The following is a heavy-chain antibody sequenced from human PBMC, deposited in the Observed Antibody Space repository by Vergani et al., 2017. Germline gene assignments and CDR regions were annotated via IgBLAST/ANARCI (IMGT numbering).Heavy chain of an antibody. CDR1: GGSFTSYH. Sequence: QVQLQQWGGGLLKPSETLSLTCVVNGGSFTSYHWTWIRQSPGEGLEWVGDIDHTGRPDYNPSLKSRLTMSVGKSRNQFSLTLNSVAATDTAIYFCARVDTENYGHLYHYYVKEGWGQGTA. CDR3: ARVDTENYGHLYHYYVKEG. D-gene: IGHD5-18*01. J-gene: IGHJ6*02. CDR2: IDHTGRP. V-gene: IGHV4-34*01.